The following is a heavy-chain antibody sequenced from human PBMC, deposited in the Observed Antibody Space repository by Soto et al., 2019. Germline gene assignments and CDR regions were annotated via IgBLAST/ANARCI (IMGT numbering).Heavy chain of an antibody. Sequence: ASVKVSCKASGYTFTRYTMNWVRQAPGQRLEWMGWINPDNGNTKSSQKFQDRVIITRDTSASTAYMGLSSLRSEDTAVYYCARGIATGQLDPWGQGTLVTVSS. CDR2: INPDNGNT. CDR1: GYTFTRYT. J-gene: IGHJ5*02. D-gene: IGHD2-15*01. V-gene: IGHV1-3*01. CDR3: ARGIATGQLDP.